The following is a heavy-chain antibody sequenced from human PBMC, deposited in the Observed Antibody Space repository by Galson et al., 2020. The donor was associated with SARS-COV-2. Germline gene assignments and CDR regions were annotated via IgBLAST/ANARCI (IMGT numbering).Heavy chain of an antibody. Sequence: GGSLRLSCAASGFTFSNYAMRWVRPAPGKGLEWVSTISGSGRTTYYADPVKGRYTISRDNSNNTLYVQMSSLRADDTAVYYCAKHWASSGGGDWLDPWGQGTLVTVAS. CDR3: AKHWASSGGGDWLDP. J-gene: IGHJ5*02. CDR1: GFTFSNYA. CDR2: ISGSGRTT. D-gene: IGHD3-16*01. V-gene: IGHV3-23*01.